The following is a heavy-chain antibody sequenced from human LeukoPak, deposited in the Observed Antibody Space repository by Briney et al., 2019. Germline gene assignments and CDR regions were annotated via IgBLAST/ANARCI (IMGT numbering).Heavy chain of an antibody. CDR1: GFTFSSYA. V-gene: IGHV3-23*01. J-gene: IGHJ4*02. CDR2: ISGSGDST. Sequence: GGSLRLSCAASGFTFSSYAMSWVRQAPGKGLEWVSAISGSGDSTYYGDSVKGRFTISRDNSKNTLYLQMNGLRAEDTAVYYCAKTRPLDSSSWSHGDYWGQGTLVTVSS. D-gene: IGHD6-13*01. CDR3: AKTRPLDSSSWSHGDY.